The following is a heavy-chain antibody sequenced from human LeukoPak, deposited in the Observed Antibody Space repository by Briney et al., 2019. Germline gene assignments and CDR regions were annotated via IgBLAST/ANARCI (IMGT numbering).Heavy chain of an antibody. D-gene: IGHD1-26*01. Sequence: KPSETLSLTCAVSGYSISSRYYWGWIRQPPGKGLEWIGSIYHSGSTYYNPSLKSRVSISADTPKNQFSLKLSSVTAADTAVYYCARHGGSYYSYFQHWGQGTLVTVSS. CDR2: IYHSGST. J-gene: IGHJ1*01. CDR3: ARHGGSYYSYFQH. CDR1: GYSISSRYY. V-gene: IGHV4-38-2*01.